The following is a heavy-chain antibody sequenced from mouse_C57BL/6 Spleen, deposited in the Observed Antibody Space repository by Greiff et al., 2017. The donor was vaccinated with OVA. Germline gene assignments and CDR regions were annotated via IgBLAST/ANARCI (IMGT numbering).Heavy chain of an antibody. CDR1: GYTFTSYW. Sequence: QVQLQQPGAELVKPGASVKLSCKASGYTFTSYWMHWVKQRPGQGLEWIGMIHPNSGSTNYNEKFKSKATLTVDKSSSTAYMQLSSLTSEDSAVYYCAPYDGDYEKVDYWGQGTTLTVSS. CDR3: APYDGDYEKVDY. CDR2: IHPNSGST. V-gene: IGHV1-64*01. J-gene: IGHJ2*01. D-gene: IGHD2-3*01.